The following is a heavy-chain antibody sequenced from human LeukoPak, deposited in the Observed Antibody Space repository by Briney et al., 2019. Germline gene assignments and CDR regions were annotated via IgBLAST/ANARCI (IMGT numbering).Heavy chain of an antibody. V-gene: IGHV3-30*03. CDR1: GLLFSSYG. D-gene: IGHD3-10*01. CDR2: ISFSGTTE. Sequence: GGSLRLSCEASGLLFSSYGFYWVRQAPGKGLEWVAYISFSGTTEDYADSLEGRFTISRDNSESKVYLQMSSLRSEDTAVYYCARGWFGLDPWGQGTQVIVSS. J-gene: IGHJ5*02. CDR3: ARGWFGLDP.